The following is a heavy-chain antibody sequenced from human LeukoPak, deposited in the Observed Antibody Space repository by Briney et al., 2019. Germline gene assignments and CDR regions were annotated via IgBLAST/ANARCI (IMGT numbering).Heavy chain of an antibody. Sequence: PGGSLRLSCAASGFTFSSYGMHWVRQAPGKGLEWVAVIWYDGSNKYYADSVKGRFTISRDNSKNTLYLQMNSLRAEDTAVYYCLPPYSSSWYVSAWGQGTLVTVSS. CDR3: LPPYSSSWYVSA. D-gene: IGHD6-13*01. CDR2: IWYDGSNK. CDR1: GFTFSSYG. J-gene: IGHJ5*02. V-gene: IGHV3-33*01.